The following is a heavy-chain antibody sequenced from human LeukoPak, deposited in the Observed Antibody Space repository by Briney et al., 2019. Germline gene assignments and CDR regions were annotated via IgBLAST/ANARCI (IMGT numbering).Heavy chain of an antibody. Sequence: SETLSLICIVSSGSISTYYWSWIRQPPGKGLEWIGYIYYSGSTNYNPSLKSRVTISVDTSKNQFSLNLSSVTAADTAVYYCARAVYCGGVCYYFDYWGQGTLVTVSS. CDR1: SGSISTYY. V-gene: IGHV4-59*01. CDR3: ARAVYCGGVCYYFDY. J-gene: IGHJ4*02. D-gene: IGHD2-21*02. CDR2: IYYSGST.